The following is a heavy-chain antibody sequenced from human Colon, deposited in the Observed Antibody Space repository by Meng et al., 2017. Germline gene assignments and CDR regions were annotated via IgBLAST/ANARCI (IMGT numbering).Heavy chain of an antibody. CDR1: GGSISSGDFY. CDR2: IHSSGST. J-gene: IGHJ4*02. V-gene: IGHV4-31*03. Sequence: VQLQESGPRLVKPSQTLSLTCTVPGGSISSGDFYWSWLRQHPGEGLEWIGYIHSSGSTYYNPSLRSRLTISLDSSKNQFSLSLGSASAADTAVYYCARRGGDYLEVYFDYWGQGTLVTVSS. CDR3: ARRGGDYLEVYFDY. D-gene: IGHD4-17*01.